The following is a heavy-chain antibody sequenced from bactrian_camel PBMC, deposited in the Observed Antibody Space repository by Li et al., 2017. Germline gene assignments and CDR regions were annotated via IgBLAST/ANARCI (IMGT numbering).Heavy chain of an antibody. CDR3: AAGPYYSGGYRNH. J-gene: IGHJ4*01. CDR1: SYGRNC. CDR2: IYPLSGST. V-gene: IGHV3S63*01. Sequence: HVQLVESGGGSVQVGGSLRLSCTASSYGRNCMGWFRQGPGKEREGVASIYPLSGSTYYADSVKGRFTISQDNAKKTVFLEMNSLKPEDTAMYYCAAGPYYSGGYRNHWGQGTQVTVS. D-gene: IGHD2*01.